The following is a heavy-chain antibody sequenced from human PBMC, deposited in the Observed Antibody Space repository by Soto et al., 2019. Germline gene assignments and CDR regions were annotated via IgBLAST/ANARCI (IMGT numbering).Heavy chain of an antibody. D-gene: IGHD1-26*01. CDR2: VSHDGINT. V-gene: IGHV3-30-3*01. Sequence: QVQLVESGGGVVQPGRSLRLSCAASGFTFTNYPMHWVRQAPGKGLEWVAVVSHDGINTYYADSVKGRFTISRDNSTNTLYLQLNSLRTEDTAVFYCAREKTVGGIRLDNWGQGTLVTVS. CDR3: AREKTVGGIRLDN. J-gene: IGHJ4*02. CDR1: GFTFTNYP.